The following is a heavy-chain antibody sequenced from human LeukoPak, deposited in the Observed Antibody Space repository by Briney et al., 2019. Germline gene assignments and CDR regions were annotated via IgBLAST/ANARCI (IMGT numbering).Heavy chain of an antibody. V-gene: IGHV4-4*07. Sequence: SETLSLTCTVSVGSIRRHYWLWMPQSAGKGLEWMGRIYKSGSNSENTNYNPSLESRVTVAAYTYNNQFSMTLSSMTAADPAVYYCAREGGGPRWLDPWVQGTLVTVSS. J-gene: IGHJ5*02. CDR2: IYKSGSNSENT. CDR1: VGSIRRHY. CDR3: AREGGGPRWLDP. D-gene: IGHD6-25*01.